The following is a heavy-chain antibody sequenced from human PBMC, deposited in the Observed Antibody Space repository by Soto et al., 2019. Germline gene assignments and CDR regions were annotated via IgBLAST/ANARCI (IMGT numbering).Heavy chain of an antibody. CDR2: ISDSGVTT. J-gene: IGHJ4*02. V-gene: IGHV3-23*01. D-gene: IGHD6-19*01. CDR3: AKEDTSSGSLDY. CDR1: GFPFGENS. Sequence: SCAASGFPFGENSMSWVRQAPGKGLEWVSGISDSGVTTYYADSVRGRFTISRDNSKNTLYLQMKSPRAEDSASYYCAKEDTSSGSLDYWGQGALVTVSS.